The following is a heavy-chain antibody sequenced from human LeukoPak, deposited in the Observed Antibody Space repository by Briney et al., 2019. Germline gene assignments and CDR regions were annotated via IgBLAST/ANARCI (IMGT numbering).Heavy chain of an antibody. CDR3: ARDGVTPHYYYYGMDV. J-gene: IGHJ6*02. D-gene: IGHD2-8*01. V-gene: IGHV3-74*01. Sequence: GGSLRLSCAASGFTFSSYWMPWVRQAPGKGLVWVSRINSDGSSTSYADSVKGRFTISRDNAKNTLYLQMNSLRAEDTAVYYCARDGVTPHYYYYGMDVWGQGTTVTVSS. CDR1: GFTFSSYW. CDR2: INSDGSST.